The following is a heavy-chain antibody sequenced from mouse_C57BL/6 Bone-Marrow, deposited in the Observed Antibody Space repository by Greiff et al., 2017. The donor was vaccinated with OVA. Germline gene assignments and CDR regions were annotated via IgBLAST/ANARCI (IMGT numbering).Heavy chain of an antibody. D-gene: IGHD1-1*01. Sequence: QVQLQQSGAELVKPGASVKMSCKASGYTFTTYPIEWVKQNHGKSLEWIGNFHPYNDDTKYNEKFKGKATLTVEKSSSTVYLELSRLTSDGSAVYYCAMPGYYDGGWFAYWGQGTLVTVSA. J-gene: IGHJ3*01. CDR2: FHPYNDDT. CDR3: AMPGYYDGGWFAY. V-gene: IGHV1-47*01. CDR1: GYTFTTYP.